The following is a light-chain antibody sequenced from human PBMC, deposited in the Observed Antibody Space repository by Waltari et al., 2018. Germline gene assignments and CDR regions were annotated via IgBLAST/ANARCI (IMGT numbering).Light chain of an antibody. V-gene: IGLV4-69*01. CDR2: CNSDGRH. CDR3: QTGGHGTWV. Sequence: QLVRTQSPSASASPGASVKLTCTPIRCHSSNIIPLHQQHPKRGPGYLMKCNSDGRHSKGYDLPYRVSGSSSGAELYLTISRLQSEDESDYYCQTGGHGTWVFGGGTKLTVL. J-gene: IGLJ3*02. CDR1: RCHSSNI.